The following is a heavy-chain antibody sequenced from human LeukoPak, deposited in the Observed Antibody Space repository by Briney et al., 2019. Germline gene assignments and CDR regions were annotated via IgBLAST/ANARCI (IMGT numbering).Heavy chain of an antibody. CDR3: ARDKDFPGSGSYYQFDY. D-gene: IGHD3-10*01. V-gene: IGHV3-48*03. CDR1: GFTFSDYE. J-gene: IGHJ4*02. Sequence: PGGSLRLSCAASGFTFSDYEMNWVRQAPGKGLEWVSYISSSSSTIYYADSVKGRFTISRDNAKNSLYLQMNSLRDEDTAVYYCARDKDFPGSGSYYQFDYWGQGTLVTVSS. CDR2: ISSSSSTI.